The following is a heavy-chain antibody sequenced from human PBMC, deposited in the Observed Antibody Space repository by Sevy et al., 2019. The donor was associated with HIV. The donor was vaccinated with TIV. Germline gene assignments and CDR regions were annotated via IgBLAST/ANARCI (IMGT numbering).Heavy chain of an antibody. V-gene: IGHV3-7*01. CDR1: GFTFGNSW. Sequence: GGSLRLSCAASGFTFGNSWMTWVRQAPGKGLEWVANIKEEGSQKNYVESLKGRFTISRDNAKNSLYLQMNSLRAEDTAVYYCAKEFWGPEYWGPGTLVTVSS. CDR2: IKEEGSQK. D-gene: IGHD7-27*01. CDR3: AKEFWGPEY. J-gene: IGHJ4*02.